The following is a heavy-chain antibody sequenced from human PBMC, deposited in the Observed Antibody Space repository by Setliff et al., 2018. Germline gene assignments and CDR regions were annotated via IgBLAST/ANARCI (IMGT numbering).Heavy chain of an antibody. D-gene: IGHD1-26*01. CDR2: IIPAFTTA. CDR3: ARASGGNSVEDGFDI. CDR1: GGSFSSYA. Sequence: SVKVSCKASGGSFSSYAIIWVRQAPGQGLELMGGIIPAFTTANYAPNFHARVTMTTDTATSTAYMELRSLKSDDTAVYYCARASGGNSVEDGFDIWGQGTMVTVSS. J-gene: IGHJ3*02. V-gene: IGHV1-69*05.